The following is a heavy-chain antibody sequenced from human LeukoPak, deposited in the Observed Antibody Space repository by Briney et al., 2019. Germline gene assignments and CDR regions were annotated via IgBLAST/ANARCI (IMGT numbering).Heavy chain of an antibody. CDR1: GFTFSSYA. J-gene: IGHJ4*02. V-gene: IGHV3-23*01. D-gene: IGHD2-2*01. Sequence: GGSLRLSCAASGFTFSSYAMSWVRQAPGKGLEWVSAISGSGGSTYYADSVKGRFTISRDNSKYTLYLQINSLRAEDTAVYYCAKWGICSSTSCYRLGFDYWGQGTLVTVSS. CDR2: ISGSGGST. CDR3: AKWGICSSTSCYRLGFDY.